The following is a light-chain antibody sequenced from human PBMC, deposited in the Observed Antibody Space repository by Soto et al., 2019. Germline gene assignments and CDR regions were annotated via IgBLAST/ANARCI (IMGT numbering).Light chain of an antibody. V-gene: IGKV1-27*01. Sequence: DIQMTQSPPSLSASVGDRVTITCRASQGISNYLAWYQQKPGELPKLVIYAASILQTGVPSRFSGSGSGTDFSLTISSLQPDDFATYYCQQYNSYSTFGQGTKVDI. CDR3: QQYNSYST. J-gene: IGKJ1*01. CDR1: QGISNY. CDR2: AAS.